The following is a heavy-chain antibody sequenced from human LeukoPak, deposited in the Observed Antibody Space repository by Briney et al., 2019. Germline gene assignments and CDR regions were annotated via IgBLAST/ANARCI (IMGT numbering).Heavy chain of an antibody. CDR2: ISGSGGST. V-gene: IGHV3-23*01. D-gene: IGHD3-22*01. J-gene: IGHJ4*02. CDR3: AKVFDYYDSSGYYYFDY. Sequence: GGSLRLSSAASGSTFSNYAMSWVRQAPGKGLGWVSAISGSGGSTYYADPVKGRFTISRDNSKNTLYLQMNSLRAEDTAVYYCAKVFDYYDSSGYYYFDYWGQGTLVTVSS. CDR1: GSTFSNYA.